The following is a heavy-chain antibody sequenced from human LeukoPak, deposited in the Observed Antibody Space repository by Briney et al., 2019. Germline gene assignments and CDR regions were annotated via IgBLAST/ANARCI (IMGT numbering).Heavy chain of an antibody. D-gene: IGHD6-6*01. CDR3: ARAHGSPSVSWFDP. CDR2: IIPIFGTA. Sequence: SVNVSCKASGGTFSSYAISWVRQAPGQGLEWMGGIIPIFGTANYAQKFQGRVTITTDESTSTAYMELSSLRSEDTAVYYCARAHGSPSVSWFDPWGQGTLVTVSS. CDR1: GGTFSSYA. J-gene: IGHJ5*02. V-gene: IGHV1-69*05.